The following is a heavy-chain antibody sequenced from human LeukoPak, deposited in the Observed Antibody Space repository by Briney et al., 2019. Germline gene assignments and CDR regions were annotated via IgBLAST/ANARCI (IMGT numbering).Heavy chain of an antibody. CDR2: ISAYNGNT. Sequence: ASVKVSCKASGYTFTNYHISWVRQAPGQGLEWMGWISAYNGNTNYAQKLQGRVTMTTDTSTSTAYMELRSLRSDDTAVYYCATAGMVRGVIKSPDYWGQGTLVTVSS. CDR1: GYTFTNYH. D-gene: IGHD3-10*01. J-gene: IGHJ4*02. V-gene: IGHV1-18*01. CDR3: ATAGMVRGVIKSPDY.